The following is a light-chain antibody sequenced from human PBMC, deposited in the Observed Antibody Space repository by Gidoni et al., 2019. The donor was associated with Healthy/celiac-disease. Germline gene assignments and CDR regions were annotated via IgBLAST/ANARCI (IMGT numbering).Light chain of an antibody. J-gene: IGKJ1*01. Sequence: EIVLTQSPGTLSLSPGARATLSCRASQSVSSSYLAWYQQKPGQAPRLLIYGASSRATGIPDRFSGSGSGTDCTLTISRLEPEDFAVYYCQQYGSSPWTFXXXTKVEIK. CDR3: QQYGSSPWT. CDR2: GAS. CDR1: QSVSSSY. V-gene: IGKV3-20*01.